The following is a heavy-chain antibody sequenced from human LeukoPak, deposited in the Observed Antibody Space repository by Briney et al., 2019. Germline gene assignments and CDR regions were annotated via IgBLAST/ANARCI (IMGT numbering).Heavy chain of an antibody. V-gene: IGHV3-49*03. CDR1: GFTFGDYA. D-gene: IGHD2-2*02. J-gene: IGHJ4*02. Sequence: GGSLRLSCTASGFTFGDYAMSWFRQAPGKGLEWVGFIRSKAYGGTTEYAASVKGRFTISRDDSKSIAYLQMNSLKTEDTAVYYCTRDQLGYCSSTSCYIFDYWGQGTLVTVSS. CDR2: IRSKAYGGTT. CDR3: TRDQLGYCSSTSCYIFDY.